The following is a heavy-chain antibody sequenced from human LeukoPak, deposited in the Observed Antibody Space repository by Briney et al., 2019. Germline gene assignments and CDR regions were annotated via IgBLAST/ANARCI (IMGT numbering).Heavy chain of an antibody. CDR2: SHYSGDS. V-gene: IGHV4-59*08. CDR1: GASINTYW. CDR3: ARQPGGTAAFDI. D-gene: IGHD1-14*01. Sequence: PSETLSLTCTVSGASINTYWWSWIRQPPGKGLEWIGYSHYSGDSNYNPSLKSRLTISVDTSKNEVSLVLTSVTAADTAPYYCARQPGGTAAFDIWAQGTMVTVS. J-gene: IGHJ3*02.